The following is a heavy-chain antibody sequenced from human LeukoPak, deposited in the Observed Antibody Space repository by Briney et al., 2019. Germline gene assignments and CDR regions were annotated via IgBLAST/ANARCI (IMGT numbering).Heavy chain of an antibody. CDR3: ARVTAVEYYFDY. V-gene: IGHV3-48*03. J-gene: IGHJ4*02. Sequence: GGSLRLSRAASGFTFSSYEMNWVRQAPGKGLEWVSYISSSGSTIYYADSVKGRFTISRDNAKNSLYLQMNSLRAEDTAVYYCARVTAVEYYFDYWGQGTLVTVSS. CDR1: GFTFSSYE. CDR2: ISSSGSTI. D-gene: IGHD6-19*01.